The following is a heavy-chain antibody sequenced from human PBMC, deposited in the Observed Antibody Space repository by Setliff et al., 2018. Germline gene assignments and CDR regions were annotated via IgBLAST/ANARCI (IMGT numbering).Heavy chain of an antibody. Sequence: SETLSLTCTVSGGSISSSSYYWGWIRQPPGKGLEWIGSIYYSGSTYYNPSLKSRVTIPVDTSKNQFSLKLSSVISADTAVYYCARDLYSSSSGGFYYYYYYMDVWGKGTTVTVSS. D-gene: IGHD6-6*01. V-gene: IGHV4-39*02. CDR3: ARDLYSSSSGGFYYYYYYMDV. CDR1: GGSISSSSYY. CDR2: IYYSGST. J-gene: IGHJ6*03.